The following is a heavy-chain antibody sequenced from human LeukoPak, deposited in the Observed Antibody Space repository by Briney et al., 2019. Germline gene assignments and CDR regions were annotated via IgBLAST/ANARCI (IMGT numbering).Heavy chain of an antibody. D-gene: IGHD1-7*01. CDR1: GGSISSYY. Sequence: SGTLSLTCTVSGGSISSYYWSWIRQPPGKGLEWIGYIYYSGSTNYNPSLKSRVTISLDTSNNQFSLKLSSVTAADTAVYYCAREVWNYGRTYYFDYWGQGTLVTAS. CDR3: AREVWNYGRTYYFDY. J-gene: IGHJ4*02. CDR2: IYYSGST. V-gene: IGHV4-59*01.